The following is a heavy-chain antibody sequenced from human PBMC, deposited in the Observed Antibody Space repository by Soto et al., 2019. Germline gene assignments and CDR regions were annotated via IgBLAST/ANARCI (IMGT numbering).Heavy chain of an antibody. Sequence: SVKVSCKASGYTFTSYGISWWRQAPAQGLEWMGWISAYNGNTNYAQKLQGRVTMTTDTSTSTAYMELRSLRSDDTAVYYCARDDGSGYDYYYYYGMDVWGQGTTVTVSS. V-gene: IGHV1-18*04. J-gene: IGHJ6*02. CDR1: GYTFTSYG. CDR2: ISAYNGNT. CDR3: ARDDGSGYDYYYYYGMDV. D-gene: IGHD5-12*01.